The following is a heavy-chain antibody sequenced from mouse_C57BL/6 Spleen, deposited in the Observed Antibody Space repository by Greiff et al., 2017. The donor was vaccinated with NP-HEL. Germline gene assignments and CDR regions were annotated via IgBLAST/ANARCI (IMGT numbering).Heavy chain of an antibody. J-gene: IGHJ4*01. CDR3: ARGGNYLYYYAMDY. CDR1: GFNIKNTY. V-gene: IGHV14-3*01. Sequence: VQLQQSVAELVRPGASVKLSCTASGFNIKNTYMHWVKQRPEQGLEWIGRIDPANGNPKYAPKFQGKATITADTSSNTAYMQLSSRTSEDTAIYYFARGGNYLYYYAMDYWGQGTSVTVSS. D-gene: IGHD2-1*01. CDR2: IDPANGNP.